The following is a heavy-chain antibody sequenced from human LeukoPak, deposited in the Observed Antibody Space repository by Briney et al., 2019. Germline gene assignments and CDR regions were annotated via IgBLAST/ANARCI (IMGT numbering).Heavy chain of an antibody. CDR2: ISAYNDNT. Sequence: ASVKVSCKASGYTYTSYGISGVRQAPGQGLEWMGWISAYNDNTNYAQMLQGRVNITTDTSTSTAYMELRSLRSDDTAVYYCAKDPGCDAFDIWGQGTMVTVSS. CDR1: GYTYTSYG. V-gene: IGHV1-18*01. J-gene: IGHJ3*02. CDR3: AKDPGCDAFDI. D-gene: IGHD7-27*01.